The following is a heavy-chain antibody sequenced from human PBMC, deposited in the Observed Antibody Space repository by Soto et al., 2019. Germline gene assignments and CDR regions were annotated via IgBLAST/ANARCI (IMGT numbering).Heavy chain of an antibody. V-gene: IGHV3-30-3*01. D-gene: IGHD2-15*01. CDR3: ARGDREDILVVVGARPGEYGIDI. CDR1: GFTFRNHA. CDR2: IAYERSNA. J-gene: IGHJ6*02. Sequence: GGSLRLSCAASGFTFRNHAMHWVCQAPEKRLERLTVIAYERSNAFYRDYVKGRFTISRDNSKKTLYLHMNSLRSEDTGVYYCARGDREDILVVVGARPGEYGIDIWGQGTTVTVSS.